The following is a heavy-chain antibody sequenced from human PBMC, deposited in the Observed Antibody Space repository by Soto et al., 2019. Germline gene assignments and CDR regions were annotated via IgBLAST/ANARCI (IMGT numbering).Heavy chain of an antibody. V-gene: IGHV4-30-4*08. CDR3: ARGRDSYDRLAFDY. Sequence: PSETLSLTCTVSGGSISRGGYYWSWIRQHPGKGLEWIGYIYYSGSTYYNPSLKSRVTISVDTSKNQFSLKLSSVTAADTAVYYCARGRDSYDRLAFDYWGQGTLVTVSS. D-gene: IGHD5-18*01. CDR1: GGSISRGGYY. J-gene: IGHJ4*02. CDR2: IYYSGST.